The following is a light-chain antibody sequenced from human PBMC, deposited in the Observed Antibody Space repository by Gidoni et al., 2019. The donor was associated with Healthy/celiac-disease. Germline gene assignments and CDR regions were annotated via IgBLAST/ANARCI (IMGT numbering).Light chain of an antibody. Sequence: EIVMTQSTATLSVSPGERATLSCRASQSVSSNLAWYQQKPGQAPRLLIYGSSTRATGIPARFSGSWSGTEFTLTISSLQSEDFAVYYCQQYNNSPPPTFGQGTKVEIK. J-gene: IGKJ1*01. V-gene: IGKV3-15*01. CDR2: GSS. CDR3: QQYNNSPPPT. CDR1: QSVSSN.